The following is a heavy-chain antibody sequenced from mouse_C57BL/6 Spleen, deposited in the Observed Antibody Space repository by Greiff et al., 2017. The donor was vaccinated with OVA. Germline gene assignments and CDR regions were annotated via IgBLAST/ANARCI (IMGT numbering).Heavy chain of an antibody. CDR2: INPNNGGT. CDR3: ANPYGSRTRWYFDV. J-gene: IGHJ1*03. V-gene: IGHV1-26*01. CDR1: GYTFTDYY. D-gene: IGHD1-1*01. Sequence: EVQLQQSGPELVKPGASVKISCKASGYTFTDYYMNWVKQSHGKSLEWIGDINPNNGGTSYNQKFKGKATLTVDKSSSTAYMELRSLTSEDSAVYYCANPYGSRTRWYFDVWGTGTTVTVSS.